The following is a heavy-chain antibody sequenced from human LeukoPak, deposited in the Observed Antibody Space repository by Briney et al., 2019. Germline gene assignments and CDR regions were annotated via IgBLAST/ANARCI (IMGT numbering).Heavy chain of an antibody. CDR1: GFTFSSYG. J-gene: IGHJ4*02. Sequence: GGSVRLSCAASGFTFSSYGMSWVRQPPGKGLEWVSIISGSGGSTSYADSVKGRFTISRDISKNTLYLQMNSLRAEDTAVYYCAKNSFYYDSGSYFFDYWGQGTLVTVSS. V-gene: IGHV3-23*01. CDR3: AKNSFYYDSGSYFFDY. D-gene: IGHD3-10*01. CDR2: ISGSGGST.